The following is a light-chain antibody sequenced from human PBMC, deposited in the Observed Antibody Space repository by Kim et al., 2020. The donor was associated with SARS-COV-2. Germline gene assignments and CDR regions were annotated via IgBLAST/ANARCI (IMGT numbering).Light chain of an antibody. CDR1: QSVSSN. CDR3: QQYNNWPL. V-gene: IGKV3-15*01. CDR2: SAS. Sequence: EIVMTQSPATLSVSPGERATLSCRASQSVSSNLAWYQQKPGQAPRLLIYSASTRATGIPARFSGSGSGTEFTLTISSLQSEDFAVYYCQQYNNWPLFGQGTKVDIK. J-gene: IGKJ1*01.